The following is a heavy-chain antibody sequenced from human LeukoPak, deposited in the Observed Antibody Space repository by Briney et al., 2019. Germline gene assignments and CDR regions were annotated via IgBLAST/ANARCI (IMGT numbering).Heavy chain of an antibody. CDR2: ISGSGGST. Sequence: PGGSLRLSCAASGFTFSSYAMSWVRQAPGKGLEWVSAISGSGGSTYYADSVKGRFTISRDNSKNTLYLQMNSLRAEDTAVYYCARDPDREYSSSSTHFDYWGQGTLVTVSS. V-gene: IGHV3-23*01. CDR3: ARDPDREYSSSSTHFDY. CDR1: GFTFSSYA. J-gene: IGHJ4*02. D-gene: IGHD6-6*01.